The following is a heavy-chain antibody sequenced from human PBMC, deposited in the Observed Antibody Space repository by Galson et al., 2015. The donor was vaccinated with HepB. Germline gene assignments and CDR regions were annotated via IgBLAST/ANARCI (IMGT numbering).Heavy chain of an antibody. Sequence: ETLSLTCTVSGGSISSSSYYWGWIRQPPGKGLEWIGSIYYSGSTYYNPSLKRRVTISVDTSKNQFSLKLSSVTAADTAVYYCASPDFWSGYWYYGMDVWGQGTTVTVSS. CDR1: GGSISSSSYY. CDR3: ASPDFWSGYWYYGMDV. D-gene: IGHD3-3*01. CDR2: IYYSGST. J-gene: IGHJ6*02. V-gene: IGHV4-39*01.